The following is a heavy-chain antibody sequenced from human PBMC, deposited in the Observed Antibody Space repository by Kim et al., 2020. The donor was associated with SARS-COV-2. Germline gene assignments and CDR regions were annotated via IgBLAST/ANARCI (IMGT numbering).Heavy chain of an antibody. CDR3: SANGRVGNLDY. CDR2: IYYTGSH. CDR1: GVSISSYY. Sequence: AETLSLTCSVSGVSISSYYWSWIRQPPGKGLEWVGYIYYTGSHNYNPSLRSRGNISVSTYNKHFSLKLMSGTAADPAGYYLSANGRVGNLDYLG. V-gene: IGHV4-59*08. J-gene: IGHJ4*01.